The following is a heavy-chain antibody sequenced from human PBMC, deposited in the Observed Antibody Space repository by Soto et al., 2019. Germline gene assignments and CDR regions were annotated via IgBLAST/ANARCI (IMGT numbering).Heavy chain of an antibody. Sequence: PSQTLSLTCAISGDSVSSNSAAWNWIRQSPSRGLEWLGRTYYRSKWYNDYVVSVKSRITINPDTSKNQFSLQLNSVTPEDTAVYYCARSSMIVVVITGPFDYWGQGTLVTVSS. CDR3: ARSSMIVVVITGPFDY. CDR1: GDSVSSNSAA. CDR2: TYYRSKWYN. V-gene: IGHV6-1*01. D-gene: IGHD3-22*01. J-gene: IGHJ4*02.